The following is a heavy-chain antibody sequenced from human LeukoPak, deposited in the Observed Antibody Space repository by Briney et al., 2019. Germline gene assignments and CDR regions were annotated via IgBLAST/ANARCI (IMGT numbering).Heavy chain of an antibody. Sequence: PGGSVRLSCTASGFTFSNYDIHWVRQASGKGLEWVSGIDTAGDTKYPDSVKGRFTISRDNAKNSLYLQMNSLRAEDTAVYYCARPKGYYYDSSGLFGYWGQGTLVTVSS. CDR2: IDTAGDT. J-gene: IGHJ4*02. V-gene: IGHV3-13*01. D-gene: IGHD3-22*01. CDR3: ARPKGYYYDSSGLFGY. CDR1: GFTFSNYD.